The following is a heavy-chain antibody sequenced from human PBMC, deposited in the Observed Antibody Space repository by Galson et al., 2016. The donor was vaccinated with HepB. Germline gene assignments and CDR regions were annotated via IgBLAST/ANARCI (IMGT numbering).Heavy chain of an antibody. V-gene: IGHV3-21*01. CDR2: ISSSSSYI. CDR1: GFTFNRYT. D-gene: IGHD1-26*01. Sequence: SLRLSCATSGFTFNRYTMNWVRQAPGEGLEWVAYISSSSSYIYYADSVKGRFTISRDNAKKSLYLQMNSLRGEDTAVYYCARGWRTYYRYFEHWGQGALVSVSS. J-gene: IGHJ1*01. CDR3: ARGWRTYYRYFEH.